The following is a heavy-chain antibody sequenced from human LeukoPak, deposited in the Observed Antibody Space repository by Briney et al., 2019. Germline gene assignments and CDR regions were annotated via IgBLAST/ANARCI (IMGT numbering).Heavy chain of an antibody. Sequence: PSETLSLTCTVSGGSISTYHWSWIRQPPGKGLEWIGYIYYTGSTNYNPSLQSRVTVSVDTSKNQFSLKLSSVTAADTAVYYCARRSLMSYARFDAFDVWGQGTMVTVSS. CDR3: ARRSLMSYARFDAFDV. CDR1: GGSISTYH. V-gene: IGHV4-59*01. CDR2: IYYTGST. J-gene: IGHJ3*01. D-gene: IGHD1-26*01.